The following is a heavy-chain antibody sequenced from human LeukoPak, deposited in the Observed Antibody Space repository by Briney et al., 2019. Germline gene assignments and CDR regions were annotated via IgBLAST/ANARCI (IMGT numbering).Heavy chain of an antibody. Sequence: GGSLRLSCAASGFTVSSNYMSWVRQAPGKGLEWVSVIYSGGSTYYADSVKGRFTISRHNSKDTLYLQMNSLRAEDTAVYYCARDLGSGSYDYWGQGTLVTVSS. V-gene: IGHV3-53*04. CDR1: GFTVSSNY. J-gene: IGHJ4*02. D-gene: IGHD3-10*01. CDR3: ARDLGSGSYDY. CDR2: IYSGGST.